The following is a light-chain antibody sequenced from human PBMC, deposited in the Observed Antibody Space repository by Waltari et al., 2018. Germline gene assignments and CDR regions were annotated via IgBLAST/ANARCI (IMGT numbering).Light chain of an antibody. J-gene: IGLJ3*02. CDR2: EVS. CDR1: SSDVGAYEY. CDR3: SSFAGSNRFGV. Sequence: QSALTQPPSASGSPGQSVTISCTGSSSDVGAYEYVSWYKQHPGKAPKLMIYEVSTRPSGVHDRFSGSKSGNTGSLTVSGLQADDEADYCCSSFAGSNRFGVFGGGTKLTVL. V-gene: IGLV2-8*01.